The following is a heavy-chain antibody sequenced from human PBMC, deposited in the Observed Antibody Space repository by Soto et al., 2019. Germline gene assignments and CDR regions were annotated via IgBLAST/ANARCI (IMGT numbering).Heavy chain of an antibody. J-gene: IGHJ4*02. D-gene: IGHD3-22*01. V-gene: IGHV4-59*01. CDR1: GGSISSYY. Sequence: SETLSLTCTVSGGSISSYYWSWIRQPPGKGLEWIGYIYYSGSTNYNPSLKSRVTISVDTSKNQFSLKLSSVTAAATAVYYCALFHCGYYDSSGYHPFDYWGQGTLVTVSS. CDR3: ALFHCGYYDSSGYHPFDY. CDR2: IYYSGST.